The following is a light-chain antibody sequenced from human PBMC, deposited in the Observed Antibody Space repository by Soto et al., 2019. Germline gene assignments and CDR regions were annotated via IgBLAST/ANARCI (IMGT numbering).Light chain of an antibody. CDR3: QQYNSYPWT. Sequence: DIQMTQSPSTLSASVGDRVTITCRASQSISSWLAWYQQKPGKAPKLLIYKASSLESGVPSGFSGSGSGTEFTLTISSLQPDVFATYYCQQYNSYPWTFGQGTKVEIK. CDR2: KAS. V-gene: IGKV1-5*03. J-gene: IGKJ1*01. CDR1: QSISSW.